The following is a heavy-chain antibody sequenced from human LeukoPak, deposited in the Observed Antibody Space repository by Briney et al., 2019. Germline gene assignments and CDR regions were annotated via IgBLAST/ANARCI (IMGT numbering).Heavy chain of an antibody. V-gene: IGHV3-11*05. J-gene: IGHJ4*02. CDR1: GFTFSDYY. D-gene: IGHD2-2*01. CDR3: ARDLYCSSTSCYGPMGYYFDY. CDR2: ISSSSSYT. Sequence: KPGGSLRLSCAASGFTFSDYYMSWIRQAPGKGLEWVSYISSSSSYTNYADSVKGRFTISRDNAKNSLYLQMNSLRAEDTAVYYCARDLYCSSTSCYGPMGYYFDYRGQGTLVTVSS.